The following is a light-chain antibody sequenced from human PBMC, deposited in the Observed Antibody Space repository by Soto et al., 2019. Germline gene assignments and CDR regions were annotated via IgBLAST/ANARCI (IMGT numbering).Light chain of an antibody. CDR3: QQRSTGPPLS. V-gene: IGKV3D-20*02. CDR1: QSFSSSY. CDR2: GAS. Sequence: EIVLTQSPGTLSLSPGERATLSCRASQSFSSSYLAWYQQKPGQAPRLLIYGASSRATGIPDRFSGSGSGTDFTLTISRLEPEDFAVYYCQQRSTGPPLSFGVGTKVDIK. J-gene: IGKJ4*01.